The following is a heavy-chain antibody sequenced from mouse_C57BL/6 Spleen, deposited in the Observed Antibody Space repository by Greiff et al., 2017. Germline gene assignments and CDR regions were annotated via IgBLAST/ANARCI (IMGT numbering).Heavy chain of an antibody. CDR2: IDPETGGT. CDR1: GYTFTDYE. V-gene: IGHV1-15*01. CDR3: TRNGGFAY. J-gene: IGHJ3*01. Sequence: VHLVESGAALVRPGASVTLSCKASGYTFTDYEMHWVKQTPVHGLEWIGAIDPETGGTAYNQKFKGKAILTADKSSSTAYMELRSLTSEDSAVYYCTRNGGFAYWGQGTLVTVSA.